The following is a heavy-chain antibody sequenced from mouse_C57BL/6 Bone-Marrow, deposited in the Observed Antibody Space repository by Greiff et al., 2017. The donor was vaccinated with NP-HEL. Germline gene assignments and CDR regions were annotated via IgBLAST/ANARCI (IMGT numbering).Heavy chain of an antibody. CDR1: GYTFTSYG. J-gene: IGHJ3*01. Sequence: VKLQESGAELARPGASVKLSCKASGYTFTSYGISWVKQRTGQGLEWIGEIYPRSGNTYYNEKFKGKATLTADQSSSTAYMELRSLTSEDSAVYFCARSKLLRSFAYWGQGTLVTVSA. V-gene: IGHV1-81*01. D-gene: IGHD1-1*01. CDR2: IYPRSGNT. CDR3: ARSKLLRSFAY.